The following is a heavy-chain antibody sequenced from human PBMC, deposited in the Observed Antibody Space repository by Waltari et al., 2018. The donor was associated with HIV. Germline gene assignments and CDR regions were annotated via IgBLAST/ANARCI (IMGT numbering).Heavy chain of an antibody. J-gene: IGHJ5*02. CDR2: ISYGSSTI. Sequence: EVQLVESGGALVQPGGFLRLACAAFGFPLNSFTLNWVRQAPGKGVEWVSYISYGSSTIYYADSGKGRFTISRDDAKNSLYLQMDSLRAEDTAVYYCAREIVRVARGNWFDPWGQGTLVTVSS. D-gene: IGHD3-3*01. CDR1: GFPLNSFT. V-gene: IGHV3-48*01. CDR3: AREIVRVARGNWFDP.